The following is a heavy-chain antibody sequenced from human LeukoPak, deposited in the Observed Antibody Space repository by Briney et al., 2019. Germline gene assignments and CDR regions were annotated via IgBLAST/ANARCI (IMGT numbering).Heavy chain of an antibody. V-gene: IGHV1-2*02. CDR2: INPNSGGT. CDR1: GYTFTSYY. CDR3: ARDLQGEQLAPS. Sequence: GASVKVSCKASGYTFTSYYMHWVRQAPGQGLEWMGWINPNSGGTNYAQKFQGRVTMTRDTSISTAYMELSRLRSDDTAVYYCARDLQGEQLAPSWGQGTLVTVSS. J-gene: IGHJ4*02. D-gene: IGHD6-6*01.